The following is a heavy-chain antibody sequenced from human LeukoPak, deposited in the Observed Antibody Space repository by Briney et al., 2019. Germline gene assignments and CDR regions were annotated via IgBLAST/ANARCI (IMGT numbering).Heavy chain of an antibody. CDR1: GYTFTSYD. CDR3: ARDQEGSGDV. J-gene: IGHJ6*02. Sequence: ASVKVSCKASGYTFTSYDINWVRQATGQGLEWMGWISAYNGNTNYAQKLQGRVTMTTDTSTSTAYMELRSLRSDDTAVYYCARDQEGSGDVWGQGTTVTVSS. D-gene: IGHD3-10*01. CDR2: ISAYNGNT. V-gene: IGHV1-18*01.